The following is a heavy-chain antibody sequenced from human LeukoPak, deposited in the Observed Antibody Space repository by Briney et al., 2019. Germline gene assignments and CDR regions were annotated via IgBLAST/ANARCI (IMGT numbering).Heavy chain of an antibody. CDR3: ARHPPVPVFANGLDV. CDR1: GGSITGYY. Sequence: PSETLSLTCTVSGGSITGYYWSWIRQPPGKGLEWIGYIYYTGTTIYNPSLKSRVFLSVDTSKNQFSLRLSSVTAADTAVYYCARHPPVPVFANGLDVWGQGTTVTVSS. J-gene: IGHJ6*02. V-gene: IGHV4-59*08. CDR2: IYYTGTT.